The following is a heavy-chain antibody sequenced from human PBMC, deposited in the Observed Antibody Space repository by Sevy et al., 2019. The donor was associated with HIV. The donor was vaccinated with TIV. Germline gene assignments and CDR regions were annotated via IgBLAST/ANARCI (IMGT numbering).Heavy chain of an antibody. CDR3: ARDTRIGWSGYSYYYGMDV. J-gene: IGHJ6*02. V-gene: IGHV4-31*03. D-gene: IGHD3-3*01. CDR1: GGSISSGGYY. CDR2: IYDSGST. Sequence: SETLSLTCTVSGGSISSGGYYGSWIRQDPGKGLEWIGYIYDSGSTYYNPSLKSRVTISVDTSKNQFSLKLSSVTAADTAVYYCARDTRIGWSGYSYYYGMDVWGQGTTVTVSS.